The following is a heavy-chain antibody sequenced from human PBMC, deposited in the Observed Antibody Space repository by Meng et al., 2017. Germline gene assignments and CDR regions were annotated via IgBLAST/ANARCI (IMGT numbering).Heavy chain of an antibody. V-gene: IGHV1-2*06. J-gene: IGHJ4*02. Sequence: QESRAQSGSEGKKPAASVKFSCQASGYTFTGYYMHWVRQAPGQGLEWMGRINPNSGGTNYAQKFQGRVTMTRDTSISTAYMELSRLRSDDTAVYYCARDDYGDYFDYWGQGTLVTVSS. CDR3: ARDDYGDYFDY. CDR1: GYTFTGYY. CDR2: INPNSGGT. D-gene: IGHD4-17*01.